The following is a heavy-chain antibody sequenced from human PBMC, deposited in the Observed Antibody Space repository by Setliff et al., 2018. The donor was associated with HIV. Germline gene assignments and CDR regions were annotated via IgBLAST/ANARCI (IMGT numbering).Heavy chain of an antibody. Sequence: SETLSLTCTVSGGSISSHYWSWIRQPPGKGLEWIGYIYYPGSTNYNPSLRSRVTISLDTSKNQFSLNLSSVTAADTAVYYCARSSGRYWMNAFDIWGQGTMVTVSS. D-gene: IGHD1-26*01. V-gene: IGHV4-59*11. J-gene: IGHJ3*02. CDR1: GGSISSHY. CDR3: ARSSGRYWMNAFDI. CDR2: IYYPGST.